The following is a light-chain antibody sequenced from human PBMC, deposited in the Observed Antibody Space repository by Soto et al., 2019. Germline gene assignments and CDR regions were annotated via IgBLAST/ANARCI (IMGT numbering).Light chain of an antibody. CDR3: QQYNTWPPVT. V-gene: IGKV3-15*01. J-gene: IGKJ4*01. CDR1: QSVSSN. CDR2: GAS. Sequence: EIVMTQSPATLSVSPGERATLSCRASQSVSSNLAWYQQKPGQAPRLLIYGASTRATGIPARFSGSGSGTEFTLTISSLQSEDFAVYYCQQYNTWPPVTFGGGTKVETK.